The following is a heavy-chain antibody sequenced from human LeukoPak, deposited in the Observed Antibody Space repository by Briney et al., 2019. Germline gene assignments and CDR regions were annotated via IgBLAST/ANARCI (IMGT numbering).Heavy chain of an antibody. CDR2: INHSGST. J-gene: IGHJ5*02. Sequence: SETLSLTCTFSGGSISSDNYYWNWIRQPAGKGLEWIGEINHSGSTNYNPSLKSRVTISVDTSKNQFSLKLSSVTAADTAVYYCARDNAGYCSSTSCYWENNWFDPWGQGTLVTVSS. CDR3: ARDNAGYCSSTSCYWENNWFDP. CDR1: GGSISSDNYY. V-gene: IGHV4-61*10. D-gene: IGHD2-2*01.